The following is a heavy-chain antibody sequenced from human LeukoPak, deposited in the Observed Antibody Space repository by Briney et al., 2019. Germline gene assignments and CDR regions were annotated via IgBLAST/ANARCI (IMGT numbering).Heavy chain of an antibody. CDR3: ARDHQYNWNLTRVFDY. CDR1: GGSISSSSYY. D-gene: IGHD1-20*01. CDR2: IYYSGST. J-gene: IGHJ4*02. V-gene: IGHV4-39*07. Sequence: PSETLSLTCTVSGGSISSSSYYWGWIRQPPGKGLEWIGSIYYSGSTYYNPSLKSRVTISVDTSKNQFSLKLSSVTAADTAVYYCARDHQYNWNLTRVFDYWGQGTLVTVSS.